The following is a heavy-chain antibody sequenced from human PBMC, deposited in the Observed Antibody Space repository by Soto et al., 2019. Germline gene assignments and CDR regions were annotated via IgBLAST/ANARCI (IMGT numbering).Heavy chain of an antibody. CDR3: ARALTITHA. J-gene: IGHJ4*02. D-gene: IGHD1-20*01. CDR1: GFTFTGYW. CDR2: INSDGSST. Sequence: PGGSLRLSCAGSGFTFTGYWMHWVRQAPGKGLMWVSRINSDGSSTDYADSVKGRFTISRDNAKNTLFLQMNSLRVEDTAVYYCARALTITHAWGQGTLVTVSS. V-gene: IGHV3-74*01.